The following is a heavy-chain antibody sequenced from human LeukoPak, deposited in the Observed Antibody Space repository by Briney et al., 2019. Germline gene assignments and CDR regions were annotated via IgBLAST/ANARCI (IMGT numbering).Heavy chain of an antibody. CDR3: AKSLSVPARHLNWFDP. J-gene: IGHJ5*02. V-gene: IGHV3-23*01. CDR1: GGSISSYY. Sequence: ETLSLTCTVSGGSISSYYWSWVRQAPGKGLEWVSAISGSGGSTYYADSVKGRFTISRDNSKNTLYLQMNSLRAEDTAVYYCAKSLSVPARHLNWFDPWGQGTLVTVSS. D-gene: IGHD2-2*01. CDR2: ISGSGGST.